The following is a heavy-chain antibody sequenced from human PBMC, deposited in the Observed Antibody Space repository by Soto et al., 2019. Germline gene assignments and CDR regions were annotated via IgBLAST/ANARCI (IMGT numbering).Heavy chain of an antibody. J-gene: IGHJ6*02. V-gene: IGHV1-24*01. CDR1: GYTLTELS. CDR2: FDPEDGET. Sequence: GASVKVSCKVSGYTLTELSMHWVRQAPGKGLEWMGGFDPEDGETIYAQKFQGRVTMTEDTSTDTAYMELSSLRSEDTAVYYCVTGTTRIAAAIPTIDYYGMDVWGQGTTVTVSS. CDR3: VTGTTRIAAAIPTIDYYGMDV. D-gene: IGHD6-13*01.